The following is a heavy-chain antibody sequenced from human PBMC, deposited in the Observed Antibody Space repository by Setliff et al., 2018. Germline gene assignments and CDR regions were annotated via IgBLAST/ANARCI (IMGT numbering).Heavy chain of an antibody. D-gene: IGHD6-6*01. Sequence: SETLSLTCTVSGGSISSGSYYWSWIRQPAGKGLEWIGRIYTSGSTNYNPSLKSRVTISVDTSKNQFSLKLSSVTAADTAVYYCARDSSPWAYFDYWGQGTLVTVSS. V-gene: IGHV4-61*02. CDR1: GGSISSGSYY. CDR3: ARDSSPWAYFDY. CDR2: IYTSGST. J-gene: IGHJ4*02.